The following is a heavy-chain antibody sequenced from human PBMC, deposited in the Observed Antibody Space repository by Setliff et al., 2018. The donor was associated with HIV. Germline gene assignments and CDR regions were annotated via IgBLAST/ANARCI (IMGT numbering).Heavy chain of an antibody. V-gene: IGHV4-34*01. CDR1: GGSFTNYY. D-gene: IGHD4-17*01. Sequence: SETLSLTCVVYGGSFTNYYWSWIRQPPGKGLECIGEINHSGSTNYNPSLKSRVTISVDTSKHQFSLKLNSLTAADTAVYFCARKEGGDFDYWGQGTLVTVSS. J-gene: IGHJ4*02. CDR2: INHSGST. CDR3: ARKEGGDFDY.